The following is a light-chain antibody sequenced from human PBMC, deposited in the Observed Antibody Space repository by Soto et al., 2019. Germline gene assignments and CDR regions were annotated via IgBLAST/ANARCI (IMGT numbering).Light chain of an antibody. CDR1: QGISGY. V-gene: IGKV1-9*01. CDR2: ATS. CDR3: QQRFT. Sequence: DIQLTQSPSFLSAPVGDRVTITCRASQGISGYLAWYQQKPGKAPKLLIYATSTLQSGVPSRFSGSVSGAEFTLTISSLQPEDFATYYCQQRFTFGPGTKVDIQ. J-gene: IGKJ3*01.